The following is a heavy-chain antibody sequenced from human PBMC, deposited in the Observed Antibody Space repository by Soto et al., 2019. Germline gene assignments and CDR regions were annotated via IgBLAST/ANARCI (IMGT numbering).Heavy chain of an antibody. Sequence: ASVKVSCKASGYTFTGYCMHWVRQAPGQGLEWMGWINPNSGGTNYAQKFQGRVTMTRDTSSSTAYMELSRLRSDDTAVYYCARGIAARVKWFDPWGQGTLVTVSS. J-gene: IGHJ5*02. V-gene: IGHV1-2*02. D-gene: IGHD6-6*01. CDR3: ARGIAARVKWFDP. CDR1: GYTFTGYC. CDR2: INPNSGGT.